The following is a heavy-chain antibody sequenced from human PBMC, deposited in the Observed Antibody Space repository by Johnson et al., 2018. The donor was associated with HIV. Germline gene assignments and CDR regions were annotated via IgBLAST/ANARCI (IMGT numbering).Heavy chain of an antibody. CDR3: AKDRGYGGNLDAFDI. V-gene: IGHV3-13*01. J-gene: IGHJ3*02. Sequence: MLLVESGGGLVQPGGSLRLSCAASGFTFTDHYMDWVRQAPGKGLEWVSAIGTAGDTYYPGSVKGRFTISRENAKNSLYLQMNSLRAEDTAVYYCAKDRGYGGNLDAFDIWGQGTMVTVSS. D-gene: IGHD4-23*01. CDR2: IGTAGDT. CDR1: GFTFTDHY.